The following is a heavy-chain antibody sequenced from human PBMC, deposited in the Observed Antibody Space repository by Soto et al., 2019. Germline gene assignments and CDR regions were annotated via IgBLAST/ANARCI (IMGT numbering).Heavy chain of an antibody. CDR3: ARYSYGTALFDY. J-gene: IGHJ4*02. CDR2: IYYSGST. Sequence: SETLSLTCTVSGGSISSSSYYWGWIRQPPGKGLEWIGSIYYSGSTYYNPSLKSRVTISVDTSKNQFSLKLSSVTAADTAVYYCARYSYGTALFDYWGQGTLVTVSS. CDR1: GGSISSSSYY. D-gene: IGHD5-18*01. V-gene: IGHV4-39*01.